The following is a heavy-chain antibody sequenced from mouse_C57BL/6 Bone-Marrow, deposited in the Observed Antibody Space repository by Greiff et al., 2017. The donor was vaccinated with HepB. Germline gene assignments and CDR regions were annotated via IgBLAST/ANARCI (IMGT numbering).Heavy chain of an antibody. D-gene: IGHD1-1*01. CDR2: IRSKSSNDAT. J-gene: IGHJ3*01. Sequence: EVKLMESGGGLVQPKGSLKLSCAASGFTFNTYAMHWVRQAPGKGLEWVARIRSKSSNDATYYADSVKDRFTISRDDSQSMLYLQMNKLKTEDTAMYYCVRDSYYYGSLFAYWGQGTLVTVSA. V-gene: IGHV10-3*01. CDR3: VRDSYYYGSLFAY. CDR1: GFTFNTYA.